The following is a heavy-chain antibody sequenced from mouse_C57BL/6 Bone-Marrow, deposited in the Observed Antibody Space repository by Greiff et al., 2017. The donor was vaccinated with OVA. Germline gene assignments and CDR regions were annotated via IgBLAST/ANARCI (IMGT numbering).Heavy chain of an antibody. Sequence: VQLQQSGAELVKPGASVKMSCKASGYTFTSYWITWVKQRPGQGLEWIGDIYPGSGSTNYHEKFKSKATLTVDTSSSTAYMQLSSLTSEDSAVNYCARSYGSSYLAYWGQGTTLTVSS. CDR1: GYTFTSYW. J-gene: IGHJ2*01. V-gene: IGHV1-55*01. D-gene: IGHD1-1*01. CDR3: ARSYGSSYLAY. CDR2: IYPGSGST.